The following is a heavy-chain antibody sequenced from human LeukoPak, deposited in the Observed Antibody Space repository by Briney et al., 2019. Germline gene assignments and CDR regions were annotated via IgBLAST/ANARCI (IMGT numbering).Heavy chain of an antibody. Sequence: GGSLRLSCTSSGFNFCDYAMTWVRQAPGKGLEWVGFIRNKAYGATTQYAASLKRTFPISRHDSKSVPDLQMNNLKTEDTAVYYCSRGPANNHSWSGYYDNWFGPWGQGTLVTVST. D-gene: IGHD3-3*02. CDR1: GFNFCDYA. CDR3: SRGPANNHSWSGYYDNWFGP. CDR2: IRNKAYGATT. V-gene: IGHV3-49*04. J-gene: IGHJ5*02.